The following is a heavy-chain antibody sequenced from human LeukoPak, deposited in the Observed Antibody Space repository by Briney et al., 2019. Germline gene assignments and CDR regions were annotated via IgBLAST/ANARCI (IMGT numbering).Heavy chain of an antibody. J-gene: IGHJ4*02. V-gene: IGHV1-2*02. Sequence: ASVKDSCMASVYTFTGYYMHWVRPAPGQGLERIVWINANSGGTNYAKKFQGRATMTRETSSSTPYIELSRLRSEDTAVYYCARDSSSWNYWGQGTLVTVSS. CDR3: ARDSSSWNY. CDR2: INANSGGT. CDR1: VYTFTGYY. D-gene: IGHD6-13*01.